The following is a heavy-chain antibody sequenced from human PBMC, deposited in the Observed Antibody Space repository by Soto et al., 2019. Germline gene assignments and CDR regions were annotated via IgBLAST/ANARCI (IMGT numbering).Heavy chain of an antibody. V-gene: IGHV1-69*06. Sequence: QVQLVQSGAEVKKPGSSVKVSCKASGGTFCSYAISWVRQAPGQGLEWMGAIIPIPGTANYAQKFQGRVTIAADKSTSTAHMELSSLRSEDTAVYYCARSQGSSTSLELYYYYYYGMDVWGQGTTVTVSS. J-gene: IGHJ6*02. CDR3: ARSQGSSTSLELYYYYYYGMDV. CDR1: GGTFCSYA. D-gene: IGHD2-2*01. CDR2: IIPIPGTA.